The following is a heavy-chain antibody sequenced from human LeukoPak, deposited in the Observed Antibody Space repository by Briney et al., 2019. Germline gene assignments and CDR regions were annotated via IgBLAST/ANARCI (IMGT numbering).Heavy chain of an antibody. CDR1: GGSISSYY. CDR2: IYSSGSV. D-gene: IGHD3-3*01. Sequence: PSETLSLTCTVSGGSISSYYWSWIRQPAGKGLQWIGRIYSSGSVNYNPSLKSRVTMSVDTSKNQFSLRLSSVTAADTAVYYCARDLGFWSGPDYWGHGTLVTVSS. CDR3: ARDLGFWSGPDY. J-gene: IGHJ4*01. V-gene: IGHV4-4*07.